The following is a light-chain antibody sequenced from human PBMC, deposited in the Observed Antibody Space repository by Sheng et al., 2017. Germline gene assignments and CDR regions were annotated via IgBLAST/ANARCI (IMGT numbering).Light chain of an antibody. CDR3: QQANAFPLT. CDR2: EAS. CDR1: QPISTW. J-gene: IGKJ2*01. Sequence: DIQMTQSPSSVSASVGDRVTITCRASQPISTWLAWYQQKPGTGPKLLIYEASSLESGVPSRFRGSGYGTEFTLTITNLQPEDFATYYCQQANAFPLTFGRGTKLEIK. V-gene: IGKV1-12*01.